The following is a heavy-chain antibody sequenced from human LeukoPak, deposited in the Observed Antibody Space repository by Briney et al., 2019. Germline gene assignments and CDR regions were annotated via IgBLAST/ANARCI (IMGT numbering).Heavy chain of an antibody. CDR1: GGSFSGYY. CDR3: AKQLGYCSDGSCYFPY. J-gene: IGHJ4*02. Sequence: PSETLSLTCAVYGGSFSGYYWSWIRQPPGKGLEWIGEINHSGSTNYNPSLKSRVTISVDTPKNQFSLKLSSVTAADTAVYYCAKQLGYCSDGSCYFPYWGQGTLVTVSS. CDR2: INHSGST. D-gene: IGHD2-15*01. V-gene: IGHV4-34*01.